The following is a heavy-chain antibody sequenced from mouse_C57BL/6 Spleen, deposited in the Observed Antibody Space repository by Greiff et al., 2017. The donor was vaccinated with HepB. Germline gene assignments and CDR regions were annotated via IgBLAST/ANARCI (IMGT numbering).Heavy chain of an antibody. V-gene: IGHV1-55*01. CDR1: GYTFTSYW. Sequence: QFQLQQPGAELVKPGASVKMSCKASGYTFTSYWITWVKQRPGQGLEWIGDIYPGCGSTNYNEKFKSKATLTVDTSSSTAYMQLSCLTSEDSAVYYCARGGDYDDAMDYWGQGTSVTVSS. CDR3: ARGGDYDDAMDY. J-gene: IGHJ4*01. D-gene: IGHD2-4*01. CDR2: IYPGCGST.